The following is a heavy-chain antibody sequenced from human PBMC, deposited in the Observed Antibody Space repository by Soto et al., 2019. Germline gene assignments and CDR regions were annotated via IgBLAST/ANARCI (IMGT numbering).Heavy chain of an antibody. Sequence: SETLSLTCTVSGGSISSGDYYWSWIRQPPGKGLEWIGYIYYSGSTYYSPSLKSRVTISVDTSKNQFSLKLSSVTAADTAVYYCARGIVATTREAYFDYWGQGTLVTVSS. V-gene: IGHV4-30-4*01. CDR1: GGSISSGDYY. CDR2: IYYSGST. J-gene: IGHJ4*02. CDR3: ARGIVATTREAYFDY. D-gene: IGHD5-12*01.